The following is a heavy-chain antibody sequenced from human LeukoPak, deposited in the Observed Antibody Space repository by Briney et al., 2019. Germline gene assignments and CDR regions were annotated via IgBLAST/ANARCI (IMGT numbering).Heavy chain of an antibody. D-gene: IGHD3/OR15-3a*01. CDR1: GYTFTSYD. Sequence: ASVKVFCKASGYTFTSYDINWVRQATGQGLEWMGWMNPNSGNKGYAQKFQGRVTMTKNTSITTAYMELNSLISEDTAVYYCARALSWTTESYYYMDVWGKGTTVIVSS. V-gene: IGHV1-8*01. CDR3: ARALSWTTESYYYMDV. CDR2: MNPNSGNK. J-gene: IGHJ6*03.